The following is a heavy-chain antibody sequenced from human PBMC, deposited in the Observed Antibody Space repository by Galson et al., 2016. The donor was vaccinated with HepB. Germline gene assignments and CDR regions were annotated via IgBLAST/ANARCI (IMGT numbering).Heavy chain of an antibody. CDR3: AREGTGSSSFIYYYYGMDV. Sequence: SLRLSCAASGFTLSSYSMNWVRQTPGKGLAWVYYITRRSTAIYYDDSVKGRFTISRDNARNSLYLQMNSLSAEDTAVYYCAREGTGSSSFIYYYYGMDVWGQGTTVTVSS. CDR1: GFTLSSYS. D-gene: IGHD6-13*01. J-gene: IGHJ6*02. CDR2: ITRRSTAI. V-gene: IGHV3-48*04.